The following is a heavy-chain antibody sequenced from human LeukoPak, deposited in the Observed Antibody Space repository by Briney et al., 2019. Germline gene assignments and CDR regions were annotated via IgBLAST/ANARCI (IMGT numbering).Heavy chain of an antibody. J-gene: IGHJ3*02. V-gene: IGHV3-NL1*01. Sequence: PGGSLRLSCEAPGFTFSTSVMPWVRQAPGKGLEWVAGRFTHYVDSVKGRFTISGDNSKKTVYLQMNSLRPEDTAIYYCAREGHSSGHAPAFDIWGQGTMVTVSS. CDR3: AREGHSSGHAPAFDI. D-gene: IGHD3-22*01. CDR1: GFTFSTSV. CDR2: RFT.